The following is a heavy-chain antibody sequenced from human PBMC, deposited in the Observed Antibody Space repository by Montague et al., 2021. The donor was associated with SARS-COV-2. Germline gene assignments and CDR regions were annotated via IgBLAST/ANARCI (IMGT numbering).Heavy chain of an antibody. CDR1: GDSVSSNIAA. V-gene: IGHV6-1*01. J-gene: IGHJ4*02. CDR3: TQERGPGRTTWHCFDY. Sequence: CAISGDSVSSNIAAWNWIRQSPSRGLEWLGRTYYRSKWYNDYAVSVRSRITISPDTSKNQFSLQLNSVTPEDTAVYYCTQERGPGRTTWHCFDYWGQGTLVTVS. CDR2: TYYRSKWYN. D-gene: IGHD1-14*01.